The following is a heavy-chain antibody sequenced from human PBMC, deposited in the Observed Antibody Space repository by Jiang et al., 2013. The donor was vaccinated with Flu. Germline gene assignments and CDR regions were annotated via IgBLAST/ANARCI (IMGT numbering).Heavy chain of an antibody. Sequence: LVESGGGVVQPGGSLRLSCAASGFTLNTHDMNWVRRLQARGWSGWQLFGSDGTNDYYADSVKGRFDHLQRQFQEHAVSAINSLTAEDTAVYYCAREAENLSTWPHFDFWGQGTLVTVSS. CDR3: AREAENLSTWPHFDF. J-gene: IGHJ4*02. CDR2: FGSDGTND. D-gene: IGHD2/OR15-2a*01. V-gene: IGHV3-33*01. CDR1: GFTLNTHD.